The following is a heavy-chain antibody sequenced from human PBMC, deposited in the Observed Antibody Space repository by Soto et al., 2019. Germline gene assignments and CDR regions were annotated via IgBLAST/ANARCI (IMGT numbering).Heavy chain of an antibody. Sequence: QVQLVQSGAEVKKPGASVKVSCKASGYTFASDEINWVRQATGQGLEWMGWMNPNSGNTGYAQKFQGRVTMTRNTSISTAYMQLSSLRSDDTAVHYCARSTNDYGDRHWGQGTLVTVSS. V-gene: IGHV1-8*01. CDR2: MNPNSGNT. CDR1: GYTFASDE. D-gene: IGHD4-17*01. J-gene: IGHJ4*02. CDR3: ARSTNDYGDRH.